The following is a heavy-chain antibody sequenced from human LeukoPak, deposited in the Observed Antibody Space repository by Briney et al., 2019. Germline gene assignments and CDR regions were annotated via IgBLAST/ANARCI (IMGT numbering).Heavy chain of an antibody. CDR3: AKEIVGLRYFDW. Sequence: ASDKVSCKASGYTFTSYYMHWERQAPEHRHDRMGIINPRGCSTSYAHKFQGRVTMTRDTSTSTVYMELSSLRSEDTAVYYCAKEIVGLRYFDWWGQGTLVTVSS. J-gene: IGHJ4*02. D-gene: IGHD3-9*01. CDR2: INPRGCST. CDR1: GYTFTSYY. V-gene: IGHV1-46*01.